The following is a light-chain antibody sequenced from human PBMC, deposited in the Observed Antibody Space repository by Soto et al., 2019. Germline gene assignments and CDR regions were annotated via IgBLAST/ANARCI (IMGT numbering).Light chain of an antibody. J-gene: IGKJ1*01. Sequence: EIVLRQSPATLSMSPGERATLSCRASQSVSSSYLAWYQQKPGQAPRLLIYGASSRATGIPDRFSGSGSGTDFTLTISRLEPEDFAVYYCQQYGSSPPKTFGQGTKVDIK. CDR1: QSVSSSY. V-gene: IGKV3-20*01. CDR3: QQYGSSPPKT. CDR2: GAS.